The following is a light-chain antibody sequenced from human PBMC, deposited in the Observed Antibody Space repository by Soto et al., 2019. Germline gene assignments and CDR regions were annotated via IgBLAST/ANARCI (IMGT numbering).Light chain of an antibody. Sequence: QLVLTQPPSASASLGASVKLTCTLSSGHNSYAIAWHQQQPEKGPRYLMKLNSDGSHSKGDGIPDRFSGSSSGAERCLTISSLQSEDEADYYCQTWSTDIRVFGGGTKVTVL. J-gene: IGLJ3*02. CDR2: LNSDGSH. V-gene: IGLV4-69*01. CDR3: QTWSTDIRV. CDR1: SGHNSYA.